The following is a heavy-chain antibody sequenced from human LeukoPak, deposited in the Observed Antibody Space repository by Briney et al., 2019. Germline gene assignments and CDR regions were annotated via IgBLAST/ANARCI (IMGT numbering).Heavy chain of an antibody. V-gene: IGHV3-21*01. CDR1: GFTFSSYS. J-gene: IGHJ4*02. D-gene: IGHD3-10*01. CDR3: ARDPIYYGSGSGYFDY. Sequence: GGSLRLSCSASGFTFSSYSMNWVRQAPGKGLEWVSSISSSSSYIYYADSVKGRFTISRDNAKNSLYLQMNSLRAEDTAVYYCARDPIYYGSGSGYFDYWGQGTLVTVSS. CDR2: ISSSSSYI.